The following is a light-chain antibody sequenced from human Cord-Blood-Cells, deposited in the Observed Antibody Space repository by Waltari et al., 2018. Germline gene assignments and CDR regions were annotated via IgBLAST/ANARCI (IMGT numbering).Light chain of an antibody. CDR2: DDS. CDR3: QVWDSSSDHVV. J-gene: IGLJ2*01. V-gene: IGLV3-21*03. Sequence: SYVLTQPPSVSVAPGKTARITCGGNNIGSKSVHGYQQKPGQAPVLVVYDDSDRPSGCPGRFSGSNSGNTATLTISRVEAGDEADYYCQVWDSSSDHVVFGGGTKLTVL. CDR1: NIGSKS.